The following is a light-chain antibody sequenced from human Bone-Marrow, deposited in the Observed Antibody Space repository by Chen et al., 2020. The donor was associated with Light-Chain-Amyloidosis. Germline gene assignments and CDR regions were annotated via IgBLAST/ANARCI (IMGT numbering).Light chain of an antibody. CDR3: IQALQAPWT. V-gene: IGKV2-28*01. CDR1: QSLLESNGYKS. J-gene: IGKJ1*01. Sequence: DIVMTQSPLSLHVTPGEPASISCTSSQSLLESNGYKSLDWYLQKPGQSQQLLIYLGSNRASGVPDRFSGRRSGTDFTLRIRRVETGDVGVYYCIQALQAPWTFGQGTKVEIK. CDR2: LGS.